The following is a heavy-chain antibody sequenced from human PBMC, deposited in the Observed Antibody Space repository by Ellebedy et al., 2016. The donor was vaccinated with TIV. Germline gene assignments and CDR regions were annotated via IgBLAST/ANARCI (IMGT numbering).Heavy chain of an antibody. CDR2: ISGSGGST. Sequence: GESLKISCAASGFTVSSNYMSWVRQAPGKGLEWVSAISGSGGSTYYADSVKGRFTISRDNSKNSLYLQMNSLRAEDTAVYYCARDIGDKDYWGQGTLVTVSS. CDR3: ARDIGDKDY. CDR1: GFTVSSNY. V-gene: IGHV3-23*01. J-gene: IGHJ4*02. D-gene: IGHD1-26*01.